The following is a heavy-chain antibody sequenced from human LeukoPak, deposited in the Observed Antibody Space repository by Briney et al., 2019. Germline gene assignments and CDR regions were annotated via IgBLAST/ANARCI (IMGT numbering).Heavy chain of an antibody. CDR2: IYTSGST. D-gene: IGHD2-21*02. J-gene: IGHJ5*02. CDR1: GGSISSSSYY. CDR3: ARVVEVTGLDWFDP. V-gene: IGHV4-39*07. Sequence: SETLSLTCTVSGGSISSSSYYWGWIRQPPGKGLEWIGRIYTSGSTNYNPSLKSRVTMSVDTSKNQFSLKLSSVTAADTAVYYCARVVEVTGLDWFDPWGQGTLVTVSS.